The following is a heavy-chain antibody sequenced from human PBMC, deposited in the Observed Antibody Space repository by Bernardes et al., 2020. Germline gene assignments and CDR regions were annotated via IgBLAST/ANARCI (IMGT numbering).Heavy chain of an antibody. Sequence: ASMKVSCKASGYTFTGYYMHWVRQAPGQGLEWMGRINPNSGGTNYAQKFQGRVTMTRDTSISTAYMELSRLRSDDTAVYYCARDNTSSSLDYWGQGTLVTVSS. CDR2: INPNSGGT. J-gene: IGHJ4*02. V-gene: IGHV1-2*06. CDR3: ARDNTSSSLDY. CDR1: GYTFTGYY. D-gene: IGHD2-2*02.